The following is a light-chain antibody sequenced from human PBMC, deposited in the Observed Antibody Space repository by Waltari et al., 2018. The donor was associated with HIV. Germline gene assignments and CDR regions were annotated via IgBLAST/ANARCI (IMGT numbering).Light chain of an antibody. CDR3: CSFANSRTVG. V-gene: IGLV2-23*01. J-gene: IGLJ2*01. Sequence: QSALTQPASVSGSPGQSISISCTGTSSDVGNYNLVSWYQQHPGKAPQLVIYEGKKRPSGVSNRFSGSKSGNTASLTISGLQAEDEAHYFCCSFANSRTVGFGGGTKVTVL. CDR1: SSDVGNYNL. CDR2: EGK.